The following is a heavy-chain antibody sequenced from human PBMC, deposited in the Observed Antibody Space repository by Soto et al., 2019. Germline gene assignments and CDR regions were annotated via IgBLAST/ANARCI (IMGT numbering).Heavy chain of an antibody. Sequence: PSETLSLTCTVSGGSISSYYWSWIRQPPGKGLEWIGYIYYSGSTNYNPSLKSRVTISVDTSKNQFSLKLSSVTAADTAVYYCARVWGGAFAIWGQGTTVPVSS. J-gene: IGHJ3*02. CDR1: GGSISSYY. V-gene: IGHV4-59*01. CDR3: ARVWGGAFAI. D-gene: IGHD3-10*01. CDR2: IYYSGST.